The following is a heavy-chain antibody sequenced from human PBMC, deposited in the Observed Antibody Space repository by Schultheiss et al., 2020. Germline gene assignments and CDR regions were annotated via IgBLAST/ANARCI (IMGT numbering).Heavy chain of an antibody. V-gene: IGHV3-30*18. CDR2: ISYDGSNK. CDR1: GFTFSSYG. J-gene: IGHJ4*02. D-gene: IGHD5-18*01. CDR3: AKEGYSYESDY. Sequence: GGSLRLSCAASGFTFSSYGMHWVRQAPGKGLEWVAVISYDGSNKYYADSVKGRFTISRDNSKNTLYLQMNSLRAEDTALYYCAKEGYSYESDYWGQGTLVTVSS.